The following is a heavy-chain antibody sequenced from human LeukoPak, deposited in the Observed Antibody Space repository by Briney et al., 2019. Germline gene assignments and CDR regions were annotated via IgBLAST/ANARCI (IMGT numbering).Heavy chain of an antibody. CDR2: INHSGST. CDR3: ARDPPYYDSSGYYSYYYYGMDV. Sequence: SETLSLTCTVSGGSISSSSYYWGWIRQPPGKGLEWIGEINHSGSTNYNPSLKSRVTISVDTSKNQFSLKLSSVTAADTAVYYCARDPPYYDSSGYYSYYYYGMDVWGQGTTVTASS. V-gene: IGHV4-39*07. J-gene: IGHJ6*02. CDR1: GGSISSSSYY. D-gene: IGHD3-22*01.